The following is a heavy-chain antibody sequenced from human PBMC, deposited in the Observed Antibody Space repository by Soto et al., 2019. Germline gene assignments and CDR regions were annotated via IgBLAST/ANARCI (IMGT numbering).Heavy chain of an antibody. D-gene: IGHD6-13*01. V-gene: IGHV3-64D*06. Sequence: GGSLRLSCSASGFTFSSYAMHWVRQAPGKGLEYVSAISSNGGSTYYADSVKGRFTISRDNSKNTLYLQMSSLRAEDTAVYYCVKGIAAAGAIHYYYYYGMDVWGQGTTVTV. CDR1: GFTFSSYA. CDR2: ISSNGGST. CDR3: VKGIAAAGAIHYYYYYGMDV. J-gene: IGHJ6*02.